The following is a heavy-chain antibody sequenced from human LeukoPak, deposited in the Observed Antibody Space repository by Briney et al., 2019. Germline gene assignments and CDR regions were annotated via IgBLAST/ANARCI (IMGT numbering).Heavy chain of an antibody. Sequence: PSETLSLTCAVSGYSISSGYYWGWIRQPPWKGLERIGSIYHSGSTYYNPSLKSRVTISVDTSKNQFSLKLSSVTAADTAVYYCARGVVVPAAPFDYWGQGTLVTVSS. D-gene: IGHD2-2*01. CDR2: IYHSGST. CDR3: ARGVVVPAAPFDY. V-gene: IGHV4-38-2*01. J-gene: IGHJ4*02. CDR1: GYSISSGYY.